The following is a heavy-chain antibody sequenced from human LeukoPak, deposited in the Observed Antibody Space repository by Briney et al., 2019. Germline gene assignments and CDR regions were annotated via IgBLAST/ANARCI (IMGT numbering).Heavy chain of an antibody. CDR2: ISSSGSTI. V-gene: IGHV3-48*03. CDR3: ARDLNPPSLRGFGY. Sequence: GGSLRLSCAASGFTFSSYEMNWVRQAPGKGLEWVSYISSSGSTIYYADSVKGRFTISRDNAKNSLYLQMNSLRAEDTAVYYCARDLNPPSLRGFGYWGQGTLVTVSS. D-gene: IGHD3-10*01. J-gene: IGHJ4*02. CDR1: GFTFSSYE.